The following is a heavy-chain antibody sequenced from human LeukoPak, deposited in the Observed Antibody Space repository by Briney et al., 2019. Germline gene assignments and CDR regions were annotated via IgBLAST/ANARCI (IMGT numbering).Heavy chain of an antibody. CDR2: ISGNGGST. D-gene: IGHD3-3*01. J-gene: IGHJ4*02. Sequence: GGSLRLSCAASGFTFSSYAMRWVRQAPGKGLEWVSAISGNGGSTHHADSVKGRFTISRDNSKNTLYLQMNSLRAEDTAVYYCAKVYDFWSGYWDFWGQGTLVTVSS. CDR3: AKVYDFWSGYWDF. V-gene: IGHV3-23*01. CDR1: GFTFSSYA.